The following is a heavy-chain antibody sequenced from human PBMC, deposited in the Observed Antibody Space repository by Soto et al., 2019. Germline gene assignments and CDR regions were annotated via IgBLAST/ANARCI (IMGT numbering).Heavy chain of an antibody. CDR3: ARDRPFVGSDSRLGGPLIPYYFDH. CDR1: GFTFSSYT. J-gene: IGHJ4*02. D-gene: IGHD2-21*02. Sequence: EVQLVESGGTLVQPGGSLRLSCAASGFTFSSYTMNWVRQAPGKGLEWISYISSSSRTINYADSVRGRFTVSRDNAKHTLFRQMTILRHEDTGLYFCARDRPFVGSDSRLGGPLIPYYFDHFGQGTRVTVSS. V-gene: IGHV3-48*02. CDR2: ISSSSRTI.